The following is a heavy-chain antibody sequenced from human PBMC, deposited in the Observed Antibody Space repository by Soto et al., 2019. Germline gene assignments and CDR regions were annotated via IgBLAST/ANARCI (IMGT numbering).Heavy chain of an antibody. CDR1: GGSVSSSSYS. CDR3: ARLNGYCISTNCHGYYGMDV. D-gene: IGHD2-2*03. V-gene: IGHV4-39*01. Sequence: QLQLQESGPGLVKPSETLSLTCTVSGGSVSSSSYSWGWIRQSPGKGLEWIGTIYSNENTYYNPSIISRVTISVDTSKNEFTLKLSSVTAADTAVYYCARLNGYCISTNCHGYYGMDVWGQGTTVTVSS. CDR2: IYSNENT. J-gene: IGHJ6*02.